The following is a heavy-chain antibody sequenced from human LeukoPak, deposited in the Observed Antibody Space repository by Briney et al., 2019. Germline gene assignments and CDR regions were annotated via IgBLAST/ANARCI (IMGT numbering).Heavy chain of an antibody. CDR2: INPSGGST. CDR1: GYTFTGYY. D-gene: IGHD6-13*01. CDR3: ARGGIAAAGPRMNWFDP. Sequence: ASVKVSCKASGYTFTGYYMHWVRQAPGQGLEWMGIINPSGGSTSYAQKFQGRVTMTRDTSTSTVYMELSSLRSEDTAVYYCARGGIAAAGPRMNWFDPWGQGTLVTVSS. J-gene: IGHJ5*02. V-gene: IGHV1-46*01.